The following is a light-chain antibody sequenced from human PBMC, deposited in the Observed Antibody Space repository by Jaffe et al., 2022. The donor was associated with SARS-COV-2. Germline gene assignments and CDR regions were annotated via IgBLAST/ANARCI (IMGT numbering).Light chain of an antibody. V-gene: IGLV1-44*01. J-gene: IGLJ3*02. CDR2: ENN. CDR1: SSNIGSNT. Sequence: QSVLSQPPSASGTPGQRVTISCSGSSSNIGSNTVNWFQQLPGMAPKLLIYENNHRPSGVPDRFSGSKSGTSASLAISGLQSEDEADYYCATWDDSLNGVVFGGGTKLTVL. CDR3: ATWDDSLNGVV.